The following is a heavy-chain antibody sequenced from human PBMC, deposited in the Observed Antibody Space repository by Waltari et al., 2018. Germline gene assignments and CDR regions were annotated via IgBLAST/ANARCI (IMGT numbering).Heavy chain of an antibody. CDR1: GYRFNSYG. V-gene: IGHV1-18*01. Sequence: QVQVVQSGGEVKKPGASVKVSCKTSGYRFNSYGITWVRQAPGQGLEWMGWTSTYNGKTDYGQKFQGRVTMTTETSTSTAYMELRSLTSDDTAVYYCIRGADWFDPWGQGTLVTVSS. J-gene: IGHJ5*02. CDR3: IRGADWFDP. CDR2: TSTYNGKT. D-gene: IGHD3-16*01.